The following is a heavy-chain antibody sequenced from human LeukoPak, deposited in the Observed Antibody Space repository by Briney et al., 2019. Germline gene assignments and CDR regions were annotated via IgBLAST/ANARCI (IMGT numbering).Heavy chain of an antibody. V-gene: IGHV4-28*01. CDR3: ARSHDYSNYYLDY. CDR2: IYYSGST. J-gene: IGHJ4*02. D-gene: IGHD4-11*01. Sequence: SSDTLSLTCAVSRYSISSSNWWGWIRQPPGTGLEWIGYIYYSGSTYYNPSLKSRVTMSVDTSKNQFSLKLSSVTAVDTAVYYCARSHDYSNYYLDYWGQGALATVSS. CDR1: RYSISSSNW.